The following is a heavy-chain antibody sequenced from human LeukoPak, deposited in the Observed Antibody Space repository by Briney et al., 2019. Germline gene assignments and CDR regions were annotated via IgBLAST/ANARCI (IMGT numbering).Heavy chain of an antibody. CDR1: GGSLYSYY. Sequence: PSETLSLTCTVSGGSLYSYYWSWIRQPPGKGLEWIGSIYYSGSTYYNPSLKSRVTISVDTSKNQFSLKLSSVTAADTAVYYCARASGSYWDYYYYYMDVWGKGTTVTVSS. J-gene: IGHJ6*03. CDR2: IYYSGST. CDR3: ARASGSYWDYYYYYMDV. D-gene: IGHD1-26*01. V-gene: IGHV4-59*12.